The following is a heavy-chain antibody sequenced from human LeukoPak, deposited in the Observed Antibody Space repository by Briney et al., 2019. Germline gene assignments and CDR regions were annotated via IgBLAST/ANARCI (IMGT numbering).Heavy chain of an antibody. CDR3: ASDVERSTPGIFDAFDI. CDR1: GGSITNYY. CDR2: IYYSGST. D-gene: IGHD6-13*01. V-gene: IGHV4-59*12. Sequence: SETLSLTCTVSGGSITNYYWSWIRQPPGKGLEWIGYIYYSGSTNYNPSLKSRVTISVDTSKNQFSLKLSSVTAADTAVYYCASDVERSTPGIFDAFDIWGQGTMVTVSS. J-gene: IGHJ3*02.